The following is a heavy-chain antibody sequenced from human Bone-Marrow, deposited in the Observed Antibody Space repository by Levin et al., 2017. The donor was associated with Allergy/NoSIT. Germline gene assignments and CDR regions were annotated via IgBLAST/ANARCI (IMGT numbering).Heavy chain of an antibody. J-gene: IGHJ5*02. CDR2: VNPADSDT. CDR1: GYTFTDYW. V-gene: IGHV5-51*01. Sequence: GESLKISCVPSGYTFTDYWIGWVRQLPGKGLEWVGIVNPADSDTRYSPSFEGHVTISADKSINTAYLQWDTLRASDTATYYCARHGPWVALGRYDTWGRGTLVPVSS. D-gene: IGHD2-15*01. CDR3: ARHGPWVALGRYDT.